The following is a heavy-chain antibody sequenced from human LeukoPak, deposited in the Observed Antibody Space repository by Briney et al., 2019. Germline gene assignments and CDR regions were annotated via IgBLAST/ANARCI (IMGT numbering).Heavy chain of an antibody. J-gene: IGHJ4*02. CDR2: ISYDGSNK. Sequence: GGSLRLSCAASGFTFSSYGMHWVRQAPGKGLEWVAVISYDGSNKYYADSVKGRFTISRDNSKNTLYLQMNSLRAEDTAVYYCVVQGGFVYWGQGTLVTVSS. CDR3: VVQGGFVY. D-gene: IGHD3-16*01. CDR1: GFTFSSYG. V-gene: IGHV3-30*03.